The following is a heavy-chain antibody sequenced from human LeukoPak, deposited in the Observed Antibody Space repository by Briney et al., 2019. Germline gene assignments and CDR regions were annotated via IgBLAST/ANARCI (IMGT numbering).Heavy chain of an antibody. Sequence: SETLSLTCTVPGGSISSSNYYWGWIRQPPGKGLEWIGSIYFSGTTYYNPSLKSRVTVSADTSKNQFSLKLSSVTAADTAVFYCARHSWGYNYGHAPFDYWGQGALVTVSS. J-gene: IGHJ4*02. CDR1: GGSISSSNYY. CDR2: IYFSGTT. D-gene: IGHD5-18*01. V-gene: IGHV4-39*01. CDR3: ARHSWGYNYGHAPFDY.